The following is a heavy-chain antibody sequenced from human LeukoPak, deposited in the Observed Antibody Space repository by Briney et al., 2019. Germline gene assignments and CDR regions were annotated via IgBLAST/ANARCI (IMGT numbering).Heavy chain of an antibody. CDR2: INNSGST. CDR3: AREFGQGYCSSTSCSGFDY. Sequence: PAQTLSLTCTVSGGSISSGDYYWSWIRQPPGKGLEWIGYINNSGSTYDNPALKSRVTISVDTSKNQFSMKLSSVTAADTAVYYCAREFGQGYCSSTSCSGFDYWGQGTLVTVSS. J-gene: IGHJ4*02. D-gene: IGHD2-2*01. V-gene: IGHV4-30-4*08. CDR1: GGSISSGDYY.